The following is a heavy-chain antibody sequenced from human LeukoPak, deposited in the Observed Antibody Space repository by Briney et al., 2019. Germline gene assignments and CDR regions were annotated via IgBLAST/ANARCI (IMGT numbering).Heavy chain of an antibody. CDR1: GGSFSGYY. V-gene: IGHV4-34*01. CDR3: ARERGYSYGYYYYYYYMDV. D-gene: IGHD5-18*01. J-gene: IGHJ6*03. Sequence: SETLSLTCAVYGGSFSGYYWSWIRQPPGKGLEWIGEINHSGSTNYNPSLKSRVTISVDTSKNQSSLKLSSVTAADTAVYYCARERGYSYGYYYYYYYMDVWGKGTTVTVSS. CDR2: INHSGST.